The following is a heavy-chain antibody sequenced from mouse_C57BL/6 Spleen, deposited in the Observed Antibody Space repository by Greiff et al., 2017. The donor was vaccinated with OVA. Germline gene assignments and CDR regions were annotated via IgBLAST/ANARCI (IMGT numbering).Heavy chain of an antibody. Sequence: QVQLQQPGAELVKPGASVKMSCKASGYTFTSYWITWVKQRPGQGLEWIGDIYPGSGSTNYNEKFKSKATLTVDTSSSPAYMQLSSLTSEDSAVYYCARGSYGSSYWYFDVWGTGTTVTVSS. J-gene: IGHJ1*03. V-gene: IGHV1-55*01. CDR2: IYPGSGST. D-gene: IGHD1-1*01. CDR1: GYTFTSYW. CDR3: ARGSYGSSYWYFDV.